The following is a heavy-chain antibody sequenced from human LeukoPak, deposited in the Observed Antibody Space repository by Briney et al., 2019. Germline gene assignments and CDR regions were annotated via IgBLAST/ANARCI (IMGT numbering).Heavy chain of an antibody. V-gene: IGHV3-23*01. CDR3: AKDLGASETYYDILTGYNYFDY. Sequence: GGSLRLPCAASGFTFSSYARSWVRQAPGKGLEWVSAISGSGGSTYYADSVKGRFTISRDNSKNTLYLQMNSLRAEDTAIYYCAKDLGASETYYDILTGYNYFDYWGQGTLVTVSS. J-gene: IGHJ4*02. D-gene: IGHD3-9*01. CDR1: GFTFSSYA. CDR2: ISGSGGST.